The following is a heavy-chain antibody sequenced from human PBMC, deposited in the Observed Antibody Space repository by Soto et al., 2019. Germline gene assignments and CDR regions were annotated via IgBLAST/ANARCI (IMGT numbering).Heavy chain of an antibody. V-gene: IGHV4-59*01. J-gene: IGHJ5*02. Sequence: PSETLSLTCTVSGGSISSYYWSWIQQPPGKGLEWIGYIYYSGSTNYNPSLKSRVTISVDTSKNQFSLKLSSVTAADTAVYYCARESHTVISGWDWNWFDPWGQGTLVTVSS. CDR1: GGSISSYY. D-gene: IGHD4-17*01. CDR2: IYYSGST. CDR3: ARESHTVISGWDWNWFDP.